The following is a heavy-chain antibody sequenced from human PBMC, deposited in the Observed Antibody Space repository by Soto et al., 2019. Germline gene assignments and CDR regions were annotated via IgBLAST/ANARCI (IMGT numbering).Heavy chain of an antibody. V-gene: IGHV1-18*01. CDR1: GYTFISHG. CDR2: INTYNGYTIGNT. CDR3: ARGAYGDYDY. J-gene: IGHJ4*02. D-gene: IGHD4-17*01. Sequence: QVELVQYGAEVKKSGASVKVSCKASGYTFISHGISWVRQAHGQGLEWMGWINTYNGYTIGNTNYAQNFQGRVTMTIDSSTSTAYMELSSLRSDDTAVYYCARGAYGDYDYWGQGTLVSVSS.